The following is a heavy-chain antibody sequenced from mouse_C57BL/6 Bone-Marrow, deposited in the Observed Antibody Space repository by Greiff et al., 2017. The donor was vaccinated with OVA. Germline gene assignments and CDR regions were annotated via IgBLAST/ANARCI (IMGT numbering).Heavy chain of an antibody. D-gene: IGHD1-1*01. CDR1: GFTFSSYA. Sequence: DVHLVESGGGLVKPGGSLKLSCAASGFTFSSYAMSWVRQTPEKRLEWVATISDGGSYTYYPDNVKGRFTISRDNAKNNLYLQMSHLKSEDTAMYYCARDGHGSRFYYYAMDYWGQGTSVTVSS. V-gene: IGHV5-4*01. CDR3: ARDGHGSRFYYYAMDY. CDR2: ISDGGSYT. J-gene: IGHJ4*01.